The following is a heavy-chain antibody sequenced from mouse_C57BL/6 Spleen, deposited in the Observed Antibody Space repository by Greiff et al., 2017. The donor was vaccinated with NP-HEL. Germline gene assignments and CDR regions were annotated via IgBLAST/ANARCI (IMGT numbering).Heavy chain of an antibody. CDR1: GFTFSSYG. J-gene: IGHJ2*01. CDR2: ISSGGSYT. V-gene: IGHV5-6*01. CDR3: ARQGTVVAPFDY. D-gene: IGHD1-1*01. Sequence: EVMLVESGGDLVKPGGSLKLSCAASGFTFSSYGMSWVRQTPDKRLEWVATISSGGSYTYYPDSVKGRFTISRDNAKKTLYLQMSSLKSEDTAMYYCARQGTVVAPFDYWGQGTTLTVSS.